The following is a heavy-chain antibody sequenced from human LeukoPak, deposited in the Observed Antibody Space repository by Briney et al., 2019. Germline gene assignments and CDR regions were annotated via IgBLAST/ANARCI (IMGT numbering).Heavy chain of an antibody. CDR3: ASGAEITGDKY. Sequence: ASVKVSCKASGYTFTSYDINWVRQATGQGLEWMGWTNPHSGNTGYAQKFQGRVTMTRDTSISTAYMDLSSLTSDDTAIYYCASGAEITGDKYWGQGTLVTVSS. V-gene: IGHV1-8*01. J-gene: IGHJ4*02. CDR2: TNPHSGNT. CDR1: GYTFTSYD. D-gene: IGHD7-27*01.